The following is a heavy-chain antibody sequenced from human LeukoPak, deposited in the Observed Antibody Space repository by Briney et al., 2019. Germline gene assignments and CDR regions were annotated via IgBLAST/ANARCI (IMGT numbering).Heavy chain of an antibody. CDR2: INHSGST. J-gene: IGHJ6*03. CDR3: ARGSRYCTNGVCYNLYYYYYMDV. D-gene: IGHD2-8*01. CDR1: GGSFSGYY. V-gene: IGHV4-34*01. Sequence: PSETLSLTCAVYGGSFSGYYWSWIRQPPGKGLEWIGEINHSGSTNYNPSLKSRVTISVDTSKNQFSLKLSSVTAADTAVYYCARGSRYCTNGVCYNLYYYYYMDVWGKGTTVIVSS.